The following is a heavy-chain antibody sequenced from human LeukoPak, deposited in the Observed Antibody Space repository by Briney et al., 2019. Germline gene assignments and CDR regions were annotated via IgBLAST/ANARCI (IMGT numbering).Heavy chain of an antibody. CDR3: ARTSGSGWYHYYYMDV. J-gene: IGHJ6*03. CDR1: GFTFSSYA. D-gene: IGHD6-19*01. Sequence: PGGSLRLSCAASGFTFSSYAMSWVRQAPGKGLEWVSAVRGSGGSTYYADSVKGRFTISRDNSKNTLYLQMNSLRAEDTAVYYCARTSGSGWYHYYYMDVWGKGTTVTISS. V-gene: IGHV3-23*01. CDR2: VRGSGGST.